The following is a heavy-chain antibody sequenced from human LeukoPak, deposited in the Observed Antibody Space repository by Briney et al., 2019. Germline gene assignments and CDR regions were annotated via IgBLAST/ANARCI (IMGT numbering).Heavy chain of an antibody. J-gene: IGHJ4*02. Sequence: ASVKVSCTASGYTFATYDISWVRQAPGQGLEWMGWISGKNGNTNYAQKVQGRVTMTTDTSTSTAYMDLRSLRSDDTALYYCTRGGASGGYDYWGQGTLVTVSS. CDR2: ISGKNGNT. D-gene: IGHD6-19*01. V-gene: IGHV1-18*01. CDR1: GYTFATYD. CDR3: TRGGASGGYDY.